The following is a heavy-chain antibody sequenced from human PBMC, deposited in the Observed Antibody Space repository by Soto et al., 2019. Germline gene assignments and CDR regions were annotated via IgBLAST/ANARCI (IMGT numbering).Heavy chain of an antibody. J-gene: IGHJ4*02. D-gene: IGHD3-16*02. V-gene: IGHV3-11*01. CDR2: ISSSGSTI. Sequence: GGSLRLSCAASGFTFSDYYMSWIRQAPGKGLEWVSYISSSGSTIYYADSVKGRFTISRDNAKNSLYLQMNSLRAEDTAVYYCARCDLWGSYRSIDYWGQGTLVTVSS. CDR3: ARCDLWGSYRSIDY. CDR1: GFTFSDYY.